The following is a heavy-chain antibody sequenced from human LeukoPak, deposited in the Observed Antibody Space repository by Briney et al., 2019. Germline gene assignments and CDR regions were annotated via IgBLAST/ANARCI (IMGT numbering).Heavy chain of an antibody. CDR2: ISSSGSTI. CDR1: GFTFSSYE. Sequence: QPGGSLRLSCAASGFTFSSYEMNWVRQAPGKGLEWVSYISSSGSTIYYADSVKGRFTISRDNAKNSLYLQMNSLRAEDTAVYYCASEVTYYDIFGFAPWGQGTLVTVSS. V-gene: IGHV3-48*03. J-gene: IGHJ5*02. D-gene: IGHD3-9*01. CDR3: ASEVTYYDIFGFAP.